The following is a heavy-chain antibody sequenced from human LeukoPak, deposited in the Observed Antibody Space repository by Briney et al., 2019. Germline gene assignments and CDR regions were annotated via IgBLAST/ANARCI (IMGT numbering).Heavy chain of an antibody. CDR1: GYTFTNYG. V-gene: IGHV1-18*01. CDR2: ISAYNGNT. D-gene: IGHD3-22*01. J-gene: IGHJ4*02. Sequence: ASVKVSCKASGYTFTNYGITWVRQAPGQGFEWMGWISAYNGNTNYAQKLQGRVTVTTDTSTSTGYMELRNLTSDDTAVYYCARDMYYDTSGYFDFDYWGQGTLVTVSS. CDR3: ARDMYYDTSGYFDFDY.